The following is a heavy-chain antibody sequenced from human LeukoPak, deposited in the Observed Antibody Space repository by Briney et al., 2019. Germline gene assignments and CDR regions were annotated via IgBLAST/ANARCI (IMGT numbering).Heavy chain of an antibody. D-gene: IGHD2-15*01. CDR3: AKDISPYCSSGSCRYDPGAFDI. CDR1: GFIFSGYA. Sequence: PGRSLRLSCAASGFIFSGYAIHWVRQAPGKGLEWVSMISYDGSNKDYADSVKGRFTISRDNAKNSLYLQMNSLRAEDMALYYCAKDISPYCSSGSCRYDPGAFDIWGQGTMVTVSS. V-gene: IGHV3-30*04. CDR2: ISYDGSNK. J-gene: IGHJ3*02.